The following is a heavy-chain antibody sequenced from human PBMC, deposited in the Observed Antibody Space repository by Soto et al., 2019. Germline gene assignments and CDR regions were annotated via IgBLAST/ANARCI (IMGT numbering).Heavy chain of an antibody. CDR2: ISAYNGNT. V-gene: IGHV1-18*01. D-gene: IGHD2-2*01. CDR3: ARTVDIVVVPAAIEIDP. CDR1: GYTFTSYG. J-gene: IGHJ5*02. Sequence: ASVKVSCKAYGYTFTSYGISWVRQAPGQGLEWMGWISAYNGNTNYAQKLQGRVTMTTDTSTSTAYMELRSLRSDDTAVYYCARTVDIVVVPAAIEIDPWGQGTLVTVSS.